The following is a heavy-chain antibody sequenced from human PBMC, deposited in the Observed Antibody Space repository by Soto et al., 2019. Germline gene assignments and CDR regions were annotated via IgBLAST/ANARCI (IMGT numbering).Heavy chain of an antibody. D-gene: IGHD1-26*01. CDR2: IYPGDSDR. V-gene: IGHV5-51*01. CDR3: VRYRSRDYYYGMDV. J-gene: IGHJ6*02. Sequence: GESLKISCKGAGYTFGNYWIGWVREMAGKGMEWMAIIYPGDSDRRYSPSFQGQVTISADKSISTAYLQWSSLKASDTANYYCVRYRSRDYYYGMDVWGQGTTVTVSS. CDR1: GYTFGNYW.